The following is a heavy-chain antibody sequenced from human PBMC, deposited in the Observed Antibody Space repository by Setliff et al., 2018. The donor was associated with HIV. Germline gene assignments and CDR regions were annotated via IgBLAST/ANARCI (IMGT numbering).Heavy chain of an antibody. V-gene: IGHV1-69*10. CDR3: VRGVQSPPHYSYYYMDV. D-gene: IGHD3-3*01. Sequence: ASVKVSCKASGGTFSRYAIAWVRQAPGQGLEWMGGIIPIVGIPNYAQKFQGRVSITADKSAITAYMELSSLRSEDTAVYYCVRGVQSPPHYSYYYMDVWGEGTMVTVSS. CDR2: IIPIVGIP. J-gene: IGHJ6*03. CDR1: GGTFSRYA.